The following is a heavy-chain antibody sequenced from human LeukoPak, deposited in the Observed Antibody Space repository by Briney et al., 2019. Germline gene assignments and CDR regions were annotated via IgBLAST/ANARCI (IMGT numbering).Heavy chain of an antibody. CDR1: GYTFTSYG. V-gene: IGHV1-18*01. D-gene: IGHD3-10*01. CDR3: ARVWFGELYNSMDV. CDR2: ISAYNGNT. J-gene: IGHJ6*02. Sequence: ASVKVSCKVSGYTFTSYGISWVRQAPGQGLEWMGWISAYNGNTNYAQKLQGRVTMTTDTSTSTAYMELRSLRSDDTAVYYCARVWFGELYNSMDVWGQGTTVTVSS.